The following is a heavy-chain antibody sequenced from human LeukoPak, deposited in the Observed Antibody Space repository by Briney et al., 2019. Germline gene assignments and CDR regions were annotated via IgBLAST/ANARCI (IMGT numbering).Heavy chain of an antibody. CDR3: ARRHCSSTSCLFDY. V-gene: IGHV4-59*01. CDR1: GGSISSYY. CDR2: IYYSGST. J-gene: IGHJ4*02. Sequence: SETLSLTCTVSGGSISSYYWSWIRQPPGKGLEWIGYIYYSGSTNYNPSLKSRVTISVDTSKNQFSLKLSSVTAADTAVYYCARRHCSSTSCLFDYWGQGTLVTVSS. D-gene: IGHD2-2*01.